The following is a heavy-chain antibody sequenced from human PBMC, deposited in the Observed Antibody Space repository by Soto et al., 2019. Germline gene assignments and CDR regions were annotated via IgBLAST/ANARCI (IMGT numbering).Heavy chain of an antibody. D-gene: IGHD3-22*01. CDR1: GYTFTSYG. V-gene: IGHV1-18*01. CDR2: ISAYNGNT. J-gene: IGHJ4*02. CDR3: ARDLSDYYDSSGSSGY. Sequence: GASVKVSCKASGYTFTSYGISWVRQAPGQGLEWMGWISAYNGNTNYAQKLQGRVTMTTDTSTSTAYMELRSLRSDDTAVYYCARDLSDYYDSSGSSGYWGQGTLVTVSS.